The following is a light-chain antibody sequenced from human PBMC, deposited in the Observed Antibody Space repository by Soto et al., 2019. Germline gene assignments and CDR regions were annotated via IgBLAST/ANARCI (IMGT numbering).Light chain of an antibody. Sequence: DIVMTQSPLSLPVTPGEPASISCRSSQSLLHSNGYNYLDWYLQKPGQSPQLLIDLGSNRASGVPDRFSGSGSDTDFTLKISRVEAEHVGVYYCMQALQTLSITFGQGTGLEIK. CDR1: QSLLHSNGYNY. J-gene: IGKJ5*01. V-gene: IGKV2-28*01. CDR2: LGS. CDR3: MQALQTLSIT.